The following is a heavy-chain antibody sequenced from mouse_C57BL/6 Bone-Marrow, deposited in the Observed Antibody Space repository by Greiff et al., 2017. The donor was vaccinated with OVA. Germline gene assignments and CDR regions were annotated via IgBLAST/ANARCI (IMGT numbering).Heavy chain of an antibody. D-gene: IGHD2-1*01. CDR2: IYPGSGNT. V-gene: IGHV1-76*01. Sequence: QVQLKESGAELVRPGASVKLSCKASGYTFTDYYINWVKQRPGQGLEWIARIYPGSGNTYYNEKFKGKATLTAEKSSSTAYMQLSSLTSEDSAVYFCAREDLLWKGNAMDYWGQGTSVTVSS. CDR3: AREDLLWKGNAMDY. J-gene: IGHJ4*01. CDR1: GYTFTDYY.